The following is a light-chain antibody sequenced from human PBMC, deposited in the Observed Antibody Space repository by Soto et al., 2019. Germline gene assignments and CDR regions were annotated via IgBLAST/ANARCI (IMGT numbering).Light chain of an antibody. J-gene: IGLJ1*01. CDR1: SRDVGGYNY. Sequence: QSALTQPASVSGSPGQSITISCTGTSRDVGGYNYVPWYQQHPGKAPELMIHDVSNRPSGVSNRFSGSKSGNTASLTISGLQAEDEAEYYCISYTSSSLYVFGTGTKVTV. V-gene: IGLV2-14*01. CDR2: DVS. CDR3: ISYTSSSLYV.